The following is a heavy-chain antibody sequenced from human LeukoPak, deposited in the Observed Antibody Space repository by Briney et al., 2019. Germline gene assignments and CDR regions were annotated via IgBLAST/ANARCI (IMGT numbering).Heavy chain of an antibody. CDR3: ARGDYYDSSGYYPQGYYFDY. CDR2: IYYSGST. D-gene: IGHD3-22*01. J-gene: IGHJ4*02. Sequence: SETLSLTCTVSGGSISSSSYYWGWIRQPPGKGLEWIGSIYYSGSTYYNPSLKSRVTISVDTSKNQFSLKLSSVTAADTAVYYCARGDYYDSSGYYPQGYYFDYWGQGTLVTVSS. V-gene: IGHV4-39*01. CDR1: GGSISSSSYY.